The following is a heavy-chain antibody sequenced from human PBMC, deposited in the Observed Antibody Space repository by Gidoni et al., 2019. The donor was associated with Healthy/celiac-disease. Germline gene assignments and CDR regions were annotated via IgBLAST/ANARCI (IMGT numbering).Heavy chain of an antibody. CDR3: GGGLCSGGSCYSRVYFDY. J-gene: IGHJ4*02. Sequence: QVQLVESGGGVVQPGRSLRLYCAASGFTFSSYGMHWVRQAPGKGLEWVAVIWYDGSNKYYADSVKGRFTISRDNSKNTLYLQMNSLRAEDTAVYYCGGGLCSGGSCYSRVYFDYWGQGTLVTVSP. CDR2: IWYDGSNK. CDR1: GFTFSSYG. D-gene: IGHD2-15*01. V-gene: IGHV3-33*01.